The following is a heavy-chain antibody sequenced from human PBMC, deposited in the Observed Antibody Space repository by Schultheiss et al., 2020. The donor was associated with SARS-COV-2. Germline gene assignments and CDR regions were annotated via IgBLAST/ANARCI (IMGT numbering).Heavy chain of an antibody. CDR3: AAPRGDYSRVGIPKYFYYHYMEV. CDR2: ISYDGSNK. V-gene: IGHV3-30*04. D-gene: IGHD4-11*01. J-gene: IGHJ6*03. CDR1: GFTFSNYA. Sequence: AGSLRLSCAASGFTFSNYAMHWVRQAPGKGLEWVAVISYDGSNKYFADSVRGRFTISRDNSNNTLYLQMNSLRTEDTAVYYCAAPRGDYSRVGIPKYFYYHYMEVWGKGTTVTVSS.